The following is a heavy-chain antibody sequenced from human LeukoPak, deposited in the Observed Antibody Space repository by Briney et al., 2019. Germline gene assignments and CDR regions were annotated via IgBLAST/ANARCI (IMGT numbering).Heavy chain of an antibody. CDR2: ISPNSGGT. J-gene: IGHJ6*03. Sequence: ASVKVSCKASGYTFTSYDINWVRQATGQGLEWMGWISPNSGGTNYAQKFQGRVTMTRDTSISRAYMELSRLRSDVTAVYYCARDLSSFYYYYYMDVWGKGTTVTVSS. D-gene: IGHD6-6*01. V-gene: IGHV1-2*02. CDR3: ARDLSSFYYYYYMDV. CDR1: GYTFTSYD.